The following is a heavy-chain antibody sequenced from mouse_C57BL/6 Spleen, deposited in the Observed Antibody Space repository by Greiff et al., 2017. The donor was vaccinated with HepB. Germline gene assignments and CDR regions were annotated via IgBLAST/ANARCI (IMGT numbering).Heavy chain of an antibody. V-gene: IGHV5-17*01. D-gene: IGHD1-1*01. Sequence: DVMLVESGGGLVKPGGSLKLSCAASGFTFSDYGMHWVRQAPEKGLEWVAYISSGSSTIYYADTVKGRFTISRDNAKNTLFLQMTSLRSEDTAMYYCARPGITTVVAGWDGTWFACWGQGTLVTVSA. CDR3: ARPGITTVVAGWDGTWFAC. CDR2: ISSGSSTI. J-gene: IGHJ3*01. CDR1: GFTFSDYG.